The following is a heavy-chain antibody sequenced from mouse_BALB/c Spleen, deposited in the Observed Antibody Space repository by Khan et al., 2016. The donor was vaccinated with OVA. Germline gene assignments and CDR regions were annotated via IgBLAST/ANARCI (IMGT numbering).Heavy chain of an antibody. Sequence: QVQLKESGPGLVQPSQSLTISCIASGFTLTNYGIHWVRQSPGKGLEWMGVIRRGGNTYYNDAVISRLSRFKDKSKNQVSIKKVSLQADDTAVYYCARNSYMDDFTYWGQGTLVTVSA. CDR3: ARNSYMDDFTY. CDR2: IRRGGNT. CDR1: GFTLTNYG. V-gene: IGHV2-2*01. J-gene: IGHJ3*01. D-gene: IGHD2-14*01.